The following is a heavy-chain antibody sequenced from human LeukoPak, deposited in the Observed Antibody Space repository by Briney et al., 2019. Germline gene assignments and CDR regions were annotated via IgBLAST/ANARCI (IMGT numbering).Heavy chain of an antibody. J-gene: IGHJ4*02. CDR1: GFTFSDHY. CDR3: VRGTGY. Sequence: PGGSLRLSCAASGFTFSDHYMSWIRQAPGKGLEWVSYISSSSSYTNYADSVKGRFTISRDNSKNTLYLQMSSLRADDTAVYYCVRGTGYWGQGTLVTVSS. V-gene: IGHV3-11*06. CDR2: ISSSSSYT.